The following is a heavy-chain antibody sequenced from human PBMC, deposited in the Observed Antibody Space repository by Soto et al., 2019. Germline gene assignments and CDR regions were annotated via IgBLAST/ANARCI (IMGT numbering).Heavy chain of an antibody. CDR3: ARVSPYYYYYYGMDV. Sequence: GGSLRLSCAASGFTFSSYSMNWVRQAPGKGLEWVSSISSSSSYIYYADSVKGRVTITRDTSASTAYMELSSLRSEDTAVYYCARVSPYYYYYYGMDVWGQGTTVTVSS. CDR1: GFTFSSYS. D-gene: IGHD3-3*02. CDR2: ISSSSSYI. V-gene: IGHV3-21*01. J-gene: IGHJ6*02.